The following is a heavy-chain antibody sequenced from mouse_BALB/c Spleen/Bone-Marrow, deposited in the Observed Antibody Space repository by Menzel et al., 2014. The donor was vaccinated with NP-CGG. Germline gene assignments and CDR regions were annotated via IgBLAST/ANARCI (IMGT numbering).Heavy chain of an antibody. CDR3: ARQLGPPYAMDY. CDR1: GYALTNYL. V-gene: IGHV1-54*01. D-gene: IGHD3-1*01. CDR2: INPGSGGT. J-gene: IGHJ4*01. Sequence: LQESGAELVRPGPSVKVSCKASGYALTNYLIEWVKQRPGQGLEWIGVINPGSGGTNYNEKFKGKATLTADKSSSTAYMQLSSLTSDDSAVYFCARQLGPPYAMDYWGQGTSVTVSS.